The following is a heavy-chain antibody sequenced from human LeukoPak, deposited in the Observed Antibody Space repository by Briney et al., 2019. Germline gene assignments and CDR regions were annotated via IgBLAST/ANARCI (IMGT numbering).Heavy chain of an antibody. CDR3: ARGPTYYDSSGQVPFDY. CDR2: XSSSSSTI. V-gene: IGHV3-48*01. J-gene: IGHJ4*02. D-gene: IGHD3-22*01. Sequence: GGSLRLSCADSGFTFSGYWMNWVRQAPGKGLEWVSXXSSSSSTIYYADSVKGRFTISRDNAKNSLYLQMNSLRAEDTAVYYCARGPTYYDSSGQVPFDYWGQGTLVTVSS. CDR1: GFTFSGYW.